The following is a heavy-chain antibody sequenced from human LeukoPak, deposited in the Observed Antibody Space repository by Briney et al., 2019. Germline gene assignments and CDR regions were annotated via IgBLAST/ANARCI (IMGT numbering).Heavy chain of an antibody. D-gene: IGHD6-6*01. CDR2: IYTSGST. CDR3: ARQVSSSTYYFDY. V-gene: IGHV4-4*09. CDR1: GGSISSYY. Sequence: PSETLSLTCTVPGGSISSYYWSWIRQPPGKGLEWIGYIYTSGSTNYNPSLKSRVTISVDTSKNQFSLKLSSVTAADTAVYYCARQVSSSTYYFDYWGQGTLVTVSS. J-gene: IGHJ4*02.